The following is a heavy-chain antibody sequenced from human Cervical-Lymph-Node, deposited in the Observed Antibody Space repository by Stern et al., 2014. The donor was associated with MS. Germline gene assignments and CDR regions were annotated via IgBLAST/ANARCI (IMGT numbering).Heavy chain of an antibody. CDR1: SYSFGNYG. D-gene: IGHD6-19*01. CDR2: ISGYNGHT. V-gene: IGHV1-18*01. J-gene: IGHJ4*02. CDR3: AKNSSGFDY. Sequence: QVQLVQSGAEVRTPGASVKVSCKASSYSFGNYGVSWVRQAPGQGLEWMGWISGYNGHTKYAQRFQDRVSMTTDTSTNTAYMELRSLRSDDTAMYYCAKNSSGFDYWGQGTLVTVSS.